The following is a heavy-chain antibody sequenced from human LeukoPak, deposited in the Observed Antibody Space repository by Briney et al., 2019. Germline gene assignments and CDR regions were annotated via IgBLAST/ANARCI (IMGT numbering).Heavy chain of an antibody. Sequence: PSETLTLTCAVYGGSFSGYYWSWIRQPPGKGLEWIGEINHSGSTNYNPSLKSRVTISVDTSKNQFSLKLSSVTAADTAVYYCARVRGSDDYWGQGTLVTVSS. CDR2: INHSGST. D-gene: IGHD1-26*01. J-gene: IGHJ4*02. CDR3: ARVRGSDDY. CDR1: GGSFSGYY. V-gene: IGHV4-34*01.